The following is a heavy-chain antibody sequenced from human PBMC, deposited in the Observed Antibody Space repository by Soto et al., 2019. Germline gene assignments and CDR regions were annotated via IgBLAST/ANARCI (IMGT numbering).Heavy chain of an antibody. Sequence: QITLKESGPTLVKPTQTLTLTCTFSGFSLSTSGVGVGWIRQPPGKALEWLALIYWDDDKRYSPSLKSRLTITKDPSKHHVVLTMTNMDPVDTPTYYWAQTAPAYGSGTSAPWGQGTLVTVSS. J-gene: IGHJ5*02. CDR1: GFSLSTSGVG. V-gene: IGHV2-5*02. D-gene: IGHD3-10*01. CDR2: IYWDDDK. CDR3: AQTAPAYGSGTSAP.